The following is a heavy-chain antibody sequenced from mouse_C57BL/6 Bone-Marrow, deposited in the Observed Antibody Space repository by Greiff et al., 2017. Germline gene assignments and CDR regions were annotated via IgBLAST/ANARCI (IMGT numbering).Heavy chain of an antibody. D-gene: IGHD2-4*01. J-gene: IGHJ3*01. Sequence: EVKLMESGPELVKPGASEKISCKASGYSFTGYYMHWVKQSHGNILDWIGYIYPYNGVSSYNQKFKGKATLTVDKSSSTAYMELRSLTSEDSAVYYCARGYDYDVLLFAYWGQGTLVTVSA. CDR1: GYSFTGYY. CDR3: ARGYDYDVLLFAY. V-gene: IGHV1-31*01. CDR2: IYPYNGVS.